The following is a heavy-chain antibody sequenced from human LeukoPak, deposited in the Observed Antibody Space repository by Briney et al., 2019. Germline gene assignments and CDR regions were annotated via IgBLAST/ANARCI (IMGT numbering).Heavy chain of an antibody. CDR3: ARTKRDLYDFWSGYDSYYYYYMDV. Sequence: SETLSLTCTVSGGSLSSGDYYWSWIRQPPGKGLEWIGYIYYSGSTYYNPSLKSRVTISVDTSKNQFSLKLSSMTAADTAVYYCARTKRDLYDFWSGYDSYYYYYMDVWGKGTTVTVSS. CDR1: GGSLSSGDYY. V-gene: IGHV4-30-4*08. D-gene: IGHD3-3*01. J-gene: IGHJ6*03. CDR2: IYYSGST.